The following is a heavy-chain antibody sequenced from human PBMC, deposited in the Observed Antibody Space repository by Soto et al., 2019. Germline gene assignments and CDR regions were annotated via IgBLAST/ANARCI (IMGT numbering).Heavy chain of an antibody. D-gene: IGHD6-13*01. J-gene: IGHJ2*01. CDR2: IWNDGTTQ. V-gene: IGHV3-33*01. Sequence: VQLVESGGGVVQPGRSLRLSCAASGFVYSTYAMHWVRLSPGKGLEWVALIWNDGTTQNYLDSVKGRFIISRDNSLNTLHLEMDSRRAEDSGVYFCVRGIPSQYTSNWLYWYFDLWGRGTQVTVSA. CDR1: GFVYSTYA. CDR3: VRGIPSQYTSNWLYWYFDL.